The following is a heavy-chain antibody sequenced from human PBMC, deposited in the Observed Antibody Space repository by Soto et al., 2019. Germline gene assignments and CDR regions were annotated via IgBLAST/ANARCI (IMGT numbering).Heavy chain of an antibody. Sequence: QVQLQESGPGLVTPAGTLSLTCTVSGGSISSGNWWSWVRQPPGKGLEWIGEIWHSGSTNYNPSLQSRLSISFDKSRNQFFLRLTSVTAADTAVYYCATHREGATYYFDYWGQGTLLTVSS. CDR3: ATHREGATYYFDY. V-gene: IGHV4-4*02. CDR2: IWHSGST. CDR1: GGSISSGNW. D-gene: IGHD1-26*01. J-gene: IGHJ4*02.